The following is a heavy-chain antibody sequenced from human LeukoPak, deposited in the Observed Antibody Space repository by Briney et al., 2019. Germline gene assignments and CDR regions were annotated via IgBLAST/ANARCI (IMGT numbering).Heavy chain of an antibody. CDR1: GGTFSSYA. Sequence: ASVTVSCTASGGTFSSYAISWVRQAPGQGLEWMGRIIPILGIANYAQKFQGRVTITADKSASTAYMELSSLRSDDTAVYYCARDPSEGYDSSGYYYWGQGTLVTVSS. J-gene: IGHJ4*02. CDR2: IIPILGIA. D-gene: IGHD3-22*01. CDR3: ARDPSEGYDSSGYYY. V-gene: IGHV1-69*04.